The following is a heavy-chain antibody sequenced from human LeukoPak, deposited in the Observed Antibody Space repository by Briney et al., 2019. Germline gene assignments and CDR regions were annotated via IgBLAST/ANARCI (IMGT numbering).Heavy chain of an antibody. CDR3: ARDSSTAMVNWFDP. J-gene: IGHJ5*02. V-gene: IGHV1-18*01. CDR2: ISAYNGNT. Sequence: AASVKVSCKASGYTFTSYGISWVRQAPGQGLEWMGWISAYNGNTNYAQKLQGRVTMTTDTSTSTAYMELRSLRSDDTAVYYCARDSSTAMVNWFDPWGQGTLVTVSS. D-gene: IGHD5-18*01. CDR1: GYTFTSYG.